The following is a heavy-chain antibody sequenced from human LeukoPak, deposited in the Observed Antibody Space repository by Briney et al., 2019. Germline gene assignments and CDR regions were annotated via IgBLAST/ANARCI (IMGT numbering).Heavy chain of an antibody. Sequence: GSLRLSCAASGFTFSSYAMSWVRQAPGKGLEWVSAISGSGGNTYYADSVKGRFTISRDNSKNTLYLQMNSLRAEDTAVYYCAKGPNLVLRYFGWVPDYYFDDWSQGTLVTVYS. CDR3: AKGPNLVLRYFGWVPDYYFDD. D-gene: IGHD3-9*01. CDR1: GFTFSSYA. CDR2: ISGSGGNT. J-gene: IGHJ4*02. V-gene: IGHV3-23*01.